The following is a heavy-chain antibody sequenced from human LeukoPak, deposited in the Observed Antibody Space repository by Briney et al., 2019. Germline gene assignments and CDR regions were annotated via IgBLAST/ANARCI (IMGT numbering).Heavy chain of an antibody. J-gene: IGHJ1*01. CDR3: AKDVYSGSWYRYFQH. Sequence: GGSLRLSCAASGFTFSSYAMSWVRQAPGKGLERVSAISGSGGSTYYADSVKGRFTLSRDNSKNTLYLQMNSLRAEDTAVYYCAKDVYSGSWYRYFQHWGQGTLVTVSS. CDR2: ISGSGGST. CDR1: GFTFSSYA. V-gene: IGHV3-23*01. D-gene: IGHD6-13*01.